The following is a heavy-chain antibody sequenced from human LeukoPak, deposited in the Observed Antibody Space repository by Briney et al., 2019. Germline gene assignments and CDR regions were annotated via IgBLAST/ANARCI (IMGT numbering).Heavy chain of an antibody. J-gene: IGHJ6*02. CDR1: GYTLTELS. CDR3: ARDGITMIVVVNYGMDV. CDR2: FDPEDGET. V-gene: IGHV1-24*01. Sequence: ASVKVSCKVSGYTLTELSMHWVRQAPGKGLEWMGGFDPEDGETIYAQKFQGRVTMTTDTSTSTAYMELRSLRSDDTAVYYCARDGITMIVVVNYGMDVWGQGTTVTVSS. D-gene: IGHD3-22*01.